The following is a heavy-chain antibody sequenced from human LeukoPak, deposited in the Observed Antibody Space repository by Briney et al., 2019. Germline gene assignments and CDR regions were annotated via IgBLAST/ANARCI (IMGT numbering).Heavy chain of an antibody. CDR3: ARDLGSYDFHY. D-gene: IGHD1-26*01. CDR2: ITGSGDST. Sequence: GGSLRLSCAASGFTFSSYAMRWVRQAPGKGLEWVSSITGSGDSTYYADSVKGRFTISRDSAKTSLYLQMTSLRADDTAVYYCARDLGSYDFHYWGQGTLVTVSS. V-gene: IGHV3-23*01. CDR1: GFTFSSYA. J-gene: IGHJ4*02.